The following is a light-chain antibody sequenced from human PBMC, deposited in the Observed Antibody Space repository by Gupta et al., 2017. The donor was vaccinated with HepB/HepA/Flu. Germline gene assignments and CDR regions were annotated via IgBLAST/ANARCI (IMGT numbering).Light chain of an antibody. CDR2: DDN. J-gene: IGLJ2*01. CDR3: QVGDTTTEKMV. V-gene: IGLV3-21*03. CDR1: DIGRKG. Sequence: SSVLTPPPSVSVSPGKAARLPCGGNDIGRKGVHWYQQRPGQAPVLVIYDDNDRPSGIPERFSGTKYGNTATLTISRVEGGDEADYYCQVGDTTTEKMVFGGGTKLTVL.